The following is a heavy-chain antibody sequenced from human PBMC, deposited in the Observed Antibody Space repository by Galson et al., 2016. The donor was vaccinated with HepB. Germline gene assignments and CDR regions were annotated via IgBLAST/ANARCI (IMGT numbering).Heavy chain of an antibody. CDR3: SRGDRGP. D-gene: IGHD3-16*01. Sequence: SVKVSCKASGYTFTSYDINWVRQATGQGLEWMGWMNPNSGNTGFAQKFRDRVTMTRNSSISTAYMELSSLRSEDTAVYYCSRGDRGPWGQGTMVTVSS. CDR1: GYTFTSYD. J-gene: IGHJ3*01. V-gene: IGHV1-8*01. CDR2: MNPNSGNT.